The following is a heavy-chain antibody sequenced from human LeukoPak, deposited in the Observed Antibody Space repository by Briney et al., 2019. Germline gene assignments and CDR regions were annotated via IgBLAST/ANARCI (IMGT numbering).Heavy chain of an antibody. J-gene: IGHJ4*02. CDR1: GYSISSGYY. Sequence: SETLSLTCAVFGYSISSGYYWGWIRQPPGKGLEWIGSIYHSGSTYYNPSLKSRVTISVDTSKNQFSLKLSSVTAADTAVYYCASESYSSGWYDYWGQGTLVTVSS. V-gene: IGHV4-38-2*01. D-gene: IGHD6-19*01. CDR2: IYHSGST. CDR3: ASESYSSGWYDY.